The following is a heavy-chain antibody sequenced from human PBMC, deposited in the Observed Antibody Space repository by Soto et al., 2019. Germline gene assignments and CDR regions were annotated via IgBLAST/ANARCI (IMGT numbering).Heavy chain of an antibody. V-gene: IGHV3-23*01. J-gene: IGHJ4*02. Sequence: GGSLRRSCAASGFTFSSYAMSLVRQAPGKGLEWVSAMSGSGGSTYDADSVKGRVTISRDNSKNTLYLQMNSLRAEDTAVYYCAKAKVYTWNPGSFDYWGQGTLVTVSS. CDR2: MSGSGGST. D-gene: IGHD1-20*01. CDR3: AKAKVYTWNPGSFDY. CDR1: GFTFSSYA.